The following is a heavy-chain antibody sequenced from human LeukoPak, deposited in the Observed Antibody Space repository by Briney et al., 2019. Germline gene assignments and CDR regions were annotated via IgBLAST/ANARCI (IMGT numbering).Heavy chain of an antibody. V-gene: IGHV3-30*04. CDR2: ISYDGSNK. Sequence: GRSLRLSCAASGFTFSSYAMHWVRQAPGKGLEWVAVISYDGSNKYYADSVKGRFTISRDNSKNTLYLQMNSLRAEDTAVYYCARGSSGWYLYYFDYWGQGTLVTVSS. D-gene: IGHD6-19*01. CDR3: ARGSSGWYLYYFDY. CDR1: GFTFSSYA. J-gene: IGHJ4*02.